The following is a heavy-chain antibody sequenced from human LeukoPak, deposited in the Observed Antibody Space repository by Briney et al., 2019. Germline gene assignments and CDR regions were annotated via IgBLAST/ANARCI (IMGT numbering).Heavy chain of an antibody. Sequence: ASVKVSCKASGYSFINYAIHWVRQAPGQRLEWMGWINDYNGDTEYSQKFQGRVTITRDTSASTAYMELSTLRTEDTAVYYCARGSTSDWPLEYWGRGILVTASS. V-gene: IGHV1-3*01. CDR2: INDYNGDT. D-gene: IGHD2-2*01. CDR1: GYSFINYA. CDR3: ARGSTSDWPLEY. J-gene: IGHJ4*02.